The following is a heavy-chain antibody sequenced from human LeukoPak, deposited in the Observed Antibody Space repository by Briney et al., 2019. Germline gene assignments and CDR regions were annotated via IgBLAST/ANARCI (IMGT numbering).Heavy chain of an antibody. V-gene: IGHV4-34*01. CDR2: INHSGST. J-gene: IGHJ4*02. Sequence: SETLSLTCAVYGGSFSGYYWSWIRQPPGKGLEWIGEINHSGSTNYNPSLKSRVTISVDTSKNQFSLKLTSVTSADTAVYYCARGRRYNSFDYWGQGTLVTVSS. D-gene: IGHD3-16*02. CDR3: ARGRRYNSFDY. CDR1: GGSFSGYY.